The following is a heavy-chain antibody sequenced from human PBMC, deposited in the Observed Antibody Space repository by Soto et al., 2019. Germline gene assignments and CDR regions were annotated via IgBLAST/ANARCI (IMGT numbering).Heavy chain of an antibody. V-gene: IGHV1-69*13. CDR2: IIPIFGTA. J-gene: IGHJ6*02. CDR3: ARTRRASYYYHGMDV. Sequence: SVKVSCKASGYTFTSYDINWVRQAPGQGLEWMGGIIPIFGTANYAQKFQGRVTITADESTSTAYMELSSLRSEDTAVYYCARTRRASYYYHGMDVWGQGTTVTVSS. CDR1: GYTFTSYD.